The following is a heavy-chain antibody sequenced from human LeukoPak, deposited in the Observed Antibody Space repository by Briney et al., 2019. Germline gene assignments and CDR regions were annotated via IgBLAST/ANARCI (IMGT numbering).Heavy chain of an antibody. CDR3: ARDDRVTAPTY. Sequence: PSETLSLTCAVSGYSISSGYYWGWIRQPPGQGLEWIGSIYHSGSTYYNPSLKSRVTISVDTSKNQFSLKLRSVTAADTAVYYCARDDRVTAPTYWGQGTLVTVSS. J-gene: IGHJ4*02. CDR1: GYSISSGYY. CDR2: IYHSGST. V-gene: IGHV4-38-2*01. D-gene: IGHD1-1*01.